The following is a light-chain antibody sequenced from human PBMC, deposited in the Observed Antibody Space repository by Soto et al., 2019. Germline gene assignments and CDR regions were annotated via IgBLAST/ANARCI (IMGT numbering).Light chain of an antibody. CDR3: QQYKSYPIT. CDR1: QGISNL. V-gene: IGKV1-16*01. J-gene: IGKJ5*01. Sequence: DIQMTQSPSSLSASVGDRITITCRASQGISNLLAWVQQKPGKAPKTLIYAESILQSGFPSTFSGSQSGTEFTRTISSLQPEEFATYYCQQYKSYPITFGQGTRLEIK. CDR2: AES.